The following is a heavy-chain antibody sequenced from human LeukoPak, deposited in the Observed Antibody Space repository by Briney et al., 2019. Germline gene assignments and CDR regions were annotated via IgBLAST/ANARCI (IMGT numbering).Heavy chain of an antibody. J-gene: IGHJ5*02. CDR1: GYTFTSYY. CDR3: AGQWLVLNWFDP. V-gene: IGHV1-46*01. CDR2: INPSGGST. Sequence: GASVKVSCKASGYTFTSYYMHWVRQAPGQGLEWMGIINPSGGSTSYAQKFQGRVTMTRDTSTSTVYMEPSSLRSEDTAAYYCAGQWLVLNWFDPWGQGTLVTVSS. D-gene: IGHD6-19*01.